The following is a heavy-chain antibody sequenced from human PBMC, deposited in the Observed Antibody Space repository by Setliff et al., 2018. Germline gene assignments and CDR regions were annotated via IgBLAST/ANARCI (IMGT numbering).Heavy chain of an antibody. CDR1: GGSISSYY. CDR2: IYYSGST. J-gene: IGHJ4*02. V-gene: IGHV4-59*01. CDR3: ARGGTFRYFDY. Sequence: PSETLSLTCTVSGGSISSYYWSWIRQPPGKGLEWIGYIYYSGSTNYNPSLKSRVTVSVDTSKNQFSLKLSSVTAADTAVYYCARGGTFRYFDYWGQGTSVTVSS. D-gene: IGHD5-12*01.